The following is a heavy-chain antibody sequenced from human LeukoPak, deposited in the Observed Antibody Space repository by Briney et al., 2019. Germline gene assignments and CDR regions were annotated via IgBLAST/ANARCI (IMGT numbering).Heavy chain of an antibody. CDR1: GFTFSSYW. CDR2: IKQDGSEK. Sequence: GGSLRLSCAASGFTFSSYWMSWVRQAPGKGLEWVANIKQDGSEKYYVDSVKGRFTISRDNAKNSLYLQMNSLRAEDTAVYYCARLCQQTYYYDSSGYCPFDFGGQGTLVTVSS. J-gene: IGHJ4*02. CDR3: ARLCQQTYYYDSSGYCPFDF. D-gene: IGHD3-22*01. V-gene: IGHV3-7*01.